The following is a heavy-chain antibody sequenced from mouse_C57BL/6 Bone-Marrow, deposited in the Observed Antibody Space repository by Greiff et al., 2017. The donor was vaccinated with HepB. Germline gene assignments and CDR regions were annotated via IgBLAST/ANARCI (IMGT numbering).Heavy chain of an antibody. CDR3: ARYDYDGFAY. Sequence: VQLQQPGAELVKPGASVKLSCTASGYTFTSYWMHWVKQRPGQGLVWIGMIHPNSGSTNYNEKFKSKATLTVDKSASKAYMQLSSLTSEDSAVYYCARYDYDGFAYWGNGTLVTVSA. V-gene: IGHV1-64*01. CDR2: IHPNSGST. J-gene: IGHJ3*01. CDR1: GYTFTSYW. D-gene: IGHD2-4*01.